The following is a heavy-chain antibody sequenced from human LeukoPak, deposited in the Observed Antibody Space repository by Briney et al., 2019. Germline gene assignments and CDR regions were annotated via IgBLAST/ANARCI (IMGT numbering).Heavy chain of an antibody. CDR1: GFTFDDYG. J-gene: IGHJ4*02. CDR2: INWNGGST. Sequence: GGSLRLSCAASGFTFDDYGMSWVRQAPGEGLEWVSGINWNGGSTGYADSVKGRFTSSRDNAKNSLYLQMNSLRAEGTALYYCARATSGDYYPPSRYWGQGTLVTVSS. D-gene: IGHD3-22*01. V-gene: IGHV3-20*04. CDR3: ARATSGDYYPPSRY.